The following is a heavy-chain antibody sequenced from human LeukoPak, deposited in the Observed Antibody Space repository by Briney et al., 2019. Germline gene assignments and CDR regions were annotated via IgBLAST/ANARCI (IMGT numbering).Heavy chain of an antibody. CDR1: GFTFSSYA. J-gene: IGHJ4*02. D-gene: IGHD3-22*01. V-gene: IGHV3-30*04. CDR3: AKDVLRSYYDNSGYFDY. CDR2: ISYDGSNK. Sequence: GGSLRLSCAASGFTFSSYAMHWVRQAPGKGLEWVAVISYDGSNKYYADSVKGRFTISRDNSKDTLYLQMNSLRVEDTAVYHCAKDVLRSYYDNSGYFDYWGQGTLVTVSS.